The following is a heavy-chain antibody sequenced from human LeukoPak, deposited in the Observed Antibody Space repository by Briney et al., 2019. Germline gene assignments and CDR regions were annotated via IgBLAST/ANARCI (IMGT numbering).Heavy chain of an antibody. CDR1: GFTFSDSD. V-gene: IGHV3-13*05. J-gene: IGHJ4*02. CDR2: IGTDGDQ. Sequence: GGSLRLSCAASGFTFSDSDMHWVRHATGKGLEWVSAIGTDGDQYYPGSAKGRFPISRENAKYSFYLQMNSLRAGDTVVYCRARGAYSSGWYGLHWWGEGTLVSVYS. D-gene: IGHD6-19*01. CDR3: ARGAYSSGWYGLHW.